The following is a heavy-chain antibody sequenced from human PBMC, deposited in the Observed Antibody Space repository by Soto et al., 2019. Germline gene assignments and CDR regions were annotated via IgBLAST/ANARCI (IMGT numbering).Heavy chain of an antibody. CDR3: ARGHEQQLVCLYDY. CDR2: ISYDGSNK. V-gene: IGHV3-30-3*01. CDR1: GFTFSSYA. Sequence: QVQLVESGGGVVQRGRSLRLSCAASGFTFSSYAMHWVRQAPGKGLEWVAVISYDGSNKYYADSVKGRFTISRDNSKNTLYLQMNSLRAEDTAVYYCARGHEQQLVCLYDYWGQGTLVTVSS. D-gene: IGHD6-13*01. J-gene: IGHJ4*02.